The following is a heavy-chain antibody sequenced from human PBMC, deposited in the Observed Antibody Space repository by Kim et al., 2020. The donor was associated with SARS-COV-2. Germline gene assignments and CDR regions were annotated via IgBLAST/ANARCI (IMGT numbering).Heavy chain of an antibody. Sequence: SGNTVYNHSLKSRVTISVDTSNNQFSLKLTSVTAADTAVYYCARGRWPDPWGQGTLITVSS. CDR2: SGNT. D-gene: IGHD6-13*01. CDR3: ARGRWPDP. V-gene: IGHV4-59*09. J-gene: IGHJ5*02.